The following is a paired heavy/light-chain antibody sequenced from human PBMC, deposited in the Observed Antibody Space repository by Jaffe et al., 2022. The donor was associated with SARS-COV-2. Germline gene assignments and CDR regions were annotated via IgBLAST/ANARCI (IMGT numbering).Heavy chain of an antibody. Sequence: EVQLVESGGGLVKPGGSLRLSCAASGFTFSSYSMNWVRQAPGKGLEWVSSISSSSSYIYYADSVKGRFTISRDNAKNSLYLQMNSLRAEDTAVYYCARVKGCSGGSCQYYYYGMDVWGQGTTVTVSS. CDR2: ISSSSSYI. CDR1: GFTFSSYS. J-gene: IGHJ6*02. V-gene: IGHV3-21*01. D-gene: IGHD2-15*01. CDR3: ARVKGCSGGSCQYYYYGMDV.
Light chain of an antibody. J-gene: IGKJ1*01. Sequence: DIQMTQSPSSVSASVGDRVTITCRASQGISSWLAWYQQKPGKAPKLLIYAASSLQSGVPSRFSGSGSGTDFTLTISSLQPEDFATYYCQQANSFPPWTFGQGTKVEIK. V-gene: IGKV1-12*01. CDR1: QGISSW. CDR3: QQANSFPPWT. CDR2: AAS.